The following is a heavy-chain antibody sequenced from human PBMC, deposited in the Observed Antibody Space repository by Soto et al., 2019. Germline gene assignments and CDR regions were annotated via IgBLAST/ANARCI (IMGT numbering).Heavy chain of an antibody. CDR2: ICYSGST. CDR1: ACTIISGGDC. CDR3: ARRGGSFNPGFDY. Sequence: SETLSLTCPVSACTIISGGDCWSWIGQHPGKGVERVGYICYSGSTYYNPSLKSRVTISVDTSKNQFSLKLSSVTAADTAVYYCARRGGSFNPGFDYWGQGTLVTVSS. D-gene: IGHD1-26*01. V-gene: IGHV4-31*03. J-gene: IGHJ4*02.